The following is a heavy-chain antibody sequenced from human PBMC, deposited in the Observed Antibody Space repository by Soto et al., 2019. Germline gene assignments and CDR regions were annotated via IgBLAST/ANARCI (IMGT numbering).Heavy chain of an antibody. D-gene: IGHD2-2*01. J-gene: IGHJ3*02. CDR2: IWFDGSDK. Sequence: GGSLRLSCAASGFTFSSYGRHWVRQAPGKGLEWVALIWFDGSDKYYVDSVKGRFTISRDNSKNTVHLQMNSLRVEDTAVYYCARLYCSSSSCYSVGAFDIRGQGTVVTV. V-gene: IGHV3-33*01. CDR1: GFTFSSYG. CDR3: ARLYCSSSSCYSVGAFDI.